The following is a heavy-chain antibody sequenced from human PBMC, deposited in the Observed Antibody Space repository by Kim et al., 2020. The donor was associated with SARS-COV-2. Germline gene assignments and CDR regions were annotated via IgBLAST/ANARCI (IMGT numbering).Heavy chain of an antibody. D-gene: IGHD1-7*01. CDR2: IYYSGST. Sequence: SETLSLTCTVSGGSISSSSYYWGWIRQPPGKGLEWIGSIYYSGSTYYNPSLKSRVTISVDTSKNQFSLKLSSVTAADTAVYYCARPLLTGTDVGRAYYYYYGMDVWGQGTTVTVSS. CDR1: GGSISSSSYY. J-gene: IGHJ6*02. V-gene: IGHV4-39*01. CDR3: ARPLLTGTDVGRAYYYYYGMDV.